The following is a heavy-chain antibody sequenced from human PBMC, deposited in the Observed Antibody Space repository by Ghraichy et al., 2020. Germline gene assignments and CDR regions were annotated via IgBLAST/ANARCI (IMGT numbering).Heavy chain of an antibody. D-gene: IGHD3-22*01. CDR2: IYYSGST. CDR1: GGSISSYY. V-gene: IGHV4-59*01. Sequence: SETLSLTCTVSGGSISSYYWSWIRQPPGKGLEWIGYIYYSGSTNYNSSLKSRVTITVDTSNNQFSLKLSSVTAADTAVYYCARYYDSSGYYYDNGWFDPWGQGTLVTVSS. CDR3: ARYYDSSGYYYDNGWFDP. J-gene: IGHJ5*02.